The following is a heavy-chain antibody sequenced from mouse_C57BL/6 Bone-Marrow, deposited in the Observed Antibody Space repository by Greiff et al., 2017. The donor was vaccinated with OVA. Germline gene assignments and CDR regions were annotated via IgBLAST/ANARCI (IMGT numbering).Heavy chain of an antibody. V-gene: IGHV5-4*03. CDR3: ARAYYSNLYWYFDV. CDR2: ISDGGSYT. Sequence: EVKLQESGGGLVKPGGSLKLSCAASGFTFSSYAMSWVRQTPEKRLEWVATISDGGSYTYYPDNVKGRFTISRDNAKNNLYLQMSHLKSEDTAMYYCARAYYSNLYWYFDVWGTGTTVTVSS. CDR1: GFTFSSYA. D-gene: IGHD2-5*01. J-gene: IGHJ1*03.